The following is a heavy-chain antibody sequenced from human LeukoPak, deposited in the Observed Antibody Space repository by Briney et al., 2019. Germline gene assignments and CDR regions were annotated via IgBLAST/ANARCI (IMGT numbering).Heavy chain of an antibody. D-gene: IGHD4-11*01. CDR1: GFTFSSYA. CDR3: ARNINDYSDYGGDY. CDR2: ISYDGSNK. Sequence: GGSLRLSCAASGFTFSSYAMHWVRQAPGKGLEWVAVISYDGSNKYYADSVKGRFTISRDNSKNTLYLQMNSLRAEDTAVYYCARNINDYSDYGGDYWGQGTLVTVSS. V-gene: IGHV3-30*04. J-gene: IGHJ4*02.